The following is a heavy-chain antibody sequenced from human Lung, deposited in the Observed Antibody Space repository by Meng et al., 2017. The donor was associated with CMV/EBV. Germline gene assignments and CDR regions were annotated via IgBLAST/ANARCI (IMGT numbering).Heavy chain of an antibody. J-gene: IGHJ4*02. CDR1: GDTFTYYH. V-gene: IGHV1-46*04. CDR2: NNPRDGDT. CDR3: ARERDATYYFHN. D-gene: IGHD5-24*01. Sequence: QVQMGPAGASVTKPGASMQVSCKASGDTFTYYHIHWVRQAPGQGLEWVGINNPRDGDTSYSQKLRGRVTLTRDTSTSTAYMELSSLSSGDTAVYYCARERDATYYFHNWGQGTLVTVSS.